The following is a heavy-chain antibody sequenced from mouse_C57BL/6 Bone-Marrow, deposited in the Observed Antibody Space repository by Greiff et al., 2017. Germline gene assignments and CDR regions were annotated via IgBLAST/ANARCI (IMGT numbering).Heavy chain of an antibody. V-gene: IGHV14-1*01. J-gene: IGHJ3*01. D-gene: IGHD2-5*01. CDR2: IDPEDGDT. CDR3: TLPLYYSIYVGFAY. CDR1: GFNIKDYY. Sequence: VQLKQSGAELVRPGASVKLSCTASGFNIKDYYMHWVKQRPEQGLEWIGRIDPEDGDTEYAPKFQGKATMTADTSSNTAYLQLSSLTSEDTAVYYCTLPLYYSIYVGFAYWGQGTLVTVSA.